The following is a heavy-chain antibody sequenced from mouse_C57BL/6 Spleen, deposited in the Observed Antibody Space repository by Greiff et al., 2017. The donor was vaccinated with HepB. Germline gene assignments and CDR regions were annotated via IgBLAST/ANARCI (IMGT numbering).Heavy chain of an antibody. Sequence: QVQLQQSGAELARPGASVKLSCKASGYTFTSYGISWVKQRTGQGLEWIGEIYPRSGNTYYNEKFKGKATLTADKSSSTAYMELRSLTSEDSAVYFCARSFYYGSSSLYWYFDVWGTGTTVTVSS. CDR1: GYTFTSYG. V-gene: IGHV1-81*01. D-gene: IGHD1-1*01. J-gene: IGHJ1*03. CDR3: ARSFYYGSSSLYWYFDV. CDR2: IYPRSGNT.